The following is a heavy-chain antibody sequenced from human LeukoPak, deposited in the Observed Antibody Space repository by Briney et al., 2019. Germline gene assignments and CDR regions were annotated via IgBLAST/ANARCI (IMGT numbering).Heavy chain of an antibody. V-gene: IGHV4-61*02. J-gene: IGHJ4*02. CDR3: ARGVGRWLQPYFDY. CDR1: GGSISSGSYY. CDR2: IYTSGST. Sequence: PSETLSLTCTVPGGSISSGSYYWSWIRQPAGKGLEWIGRIYTSGSTNYNPSLKNRVTISVDTSKNQFSLNLSSVTAADTAAYYCARGVGRWLQPYFDYWGQGTLVTVSS. D-gene: IGHD5-24*01.